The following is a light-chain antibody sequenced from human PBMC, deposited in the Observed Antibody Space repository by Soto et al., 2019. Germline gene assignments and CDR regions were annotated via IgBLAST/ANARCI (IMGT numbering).Light chain of an antibody. V-gene: IGKV3-20*01. CDR2: GAS. CDR3: QQYGSSPLT. J-gene: IGKJ1*01. CDR1: QSVSSSY. Sequence: EIVLTQSPGTLSLSPGERATLSCRASQSVSSSYLAWYQQKPGQAPRLLIYGASSRATGIPDRFSGSGSGTHFTLTISRLEPEGFAVYYCQQYGSSPLTFGEGTKVEIK.